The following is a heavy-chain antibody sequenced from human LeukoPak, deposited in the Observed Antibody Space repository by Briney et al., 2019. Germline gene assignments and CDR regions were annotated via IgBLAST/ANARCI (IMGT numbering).Heavy chain of an antibody. V-gene: IGHV4-39*01. Sequence: PSETLSLTCAVSGAFITTKTYYWGWIRQPPGRRLEWIGNIDSSGSTTYNPSLKSRVTMSVDSSKNQFSLSLTSVTAADTAVYFCAILPLIWGQGTMVTVSS. CDR1: GAFITTKTYY. J-gene: IGHJ3*01. D-gene: IGHD2/OR15-2a*01. CDR2: IDSSGST. CDR3: AILPLI.